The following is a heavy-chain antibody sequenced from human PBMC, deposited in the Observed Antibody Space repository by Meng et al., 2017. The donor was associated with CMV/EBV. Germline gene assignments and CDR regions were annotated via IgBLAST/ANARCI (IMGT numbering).Heavy chain of an antibody. J-gene: IGHJ5*02. V-gene: IGHV4-34*01. CDR3: ARKRYWLLYPWFDP. D-gene: IGHD3-9*01. Sequence: VLLQPGGGGLVKLSEVLSLTRAAVGGSFSGYYWSWIRQPPGKGREWIGEINHSGSTNYTPSLKSRVTISVDTSKNQFSLKLSSVTAADTAVYYCARKRYWLLYPWFDPWGQGTLVTVSS. CDR2: INHSGST. CDR1: GGSFSGYY.